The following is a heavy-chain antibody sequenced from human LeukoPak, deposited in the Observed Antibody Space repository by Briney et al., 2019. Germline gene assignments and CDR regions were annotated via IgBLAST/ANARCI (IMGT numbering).Heavy chain of an antibody. D-gene: IGHD2-2*01. CDR3: ARIIVVVPAAMNWFDP. CDR1: GGSISSSSYY. CDR2: IYYSGST. J-gene: IGHJ5*02. V-gene: IGHV4-39*01. Sequence: SETLSLTCTVSGGSISSSSYYWGWIRQPPGKGLEWIGSIYYSGSTYYNPSLKSRVTISVDTSKNQFSLKLSSVTAADTAVYYCARIIVVVPAAMNWFDPWGQGTLVTVSS.